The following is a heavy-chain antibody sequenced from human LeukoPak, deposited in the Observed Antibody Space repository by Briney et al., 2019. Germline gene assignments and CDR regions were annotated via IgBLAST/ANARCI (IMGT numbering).Heavy chain of an antibody. CDR2: IYYGGST. CDR3: ARDTQIFSAIKKFHYYGMDV. Sequence: SETLSLTCTVSGGSISRNSDCWGWIRQPPGKGLEWMGSIYYGGSTQYNPSLKSRVTISVDTSKNQFSLKLSSVTVADTGVYYCARDTQIFSAIKKFHYYGMDVWGQGTTVTVSS. CDR1: GGSISRNSDC. V-gene: IGHV4-39*07. J-gene: IGHJ6*02.